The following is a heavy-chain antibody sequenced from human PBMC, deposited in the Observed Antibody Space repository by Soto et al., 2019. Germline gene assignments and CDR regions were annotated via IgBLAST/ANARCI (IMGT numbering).Heavy chain of an antibody. D-gene: IGHD4-17*01. CDR2: VYWDDTK. V-gene: IGHV2-5*02. CDR1: GFSLSTSGVG. Sequence: QITLKESGPTLVKPTQTLTLTCTFSGFSLSTSGVGVGXIRXXPXKALEWLAVVYWDDTKHYSPSLKSRLTITKXTSKNQVVXTMXNMDPVDTATYFCAHKGYGDYPLDYWGQGTLVTVSS. J-gene: IGHJ4*02. CDR3: AHKGYGDYPLDY.